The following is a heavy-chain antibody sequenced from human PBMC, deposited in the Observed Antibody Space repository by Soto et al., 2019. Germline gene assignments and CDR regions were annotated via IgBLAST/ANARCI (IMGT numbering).Heavy chain of an antibody. CDR3: ARGGYCSTTSCYPVGEESFDI. CDR2: IIPIFGTT. D-gene: IGHD2-2*01. Sequence: ASVKVSCKASGGTFSSYAISWVRQAPGQGLEWMGGIIPIFGTTNYVQKFQDRVTITADESTSAAYMELSSLRSEDTAVYYCARGGYCSTTSCYPVGEESFDIWGQGTLVTVSS. J-gene: IGHJ3*02. CDR1: GGTFSSYA. V-gene: IGHV1-69*13.